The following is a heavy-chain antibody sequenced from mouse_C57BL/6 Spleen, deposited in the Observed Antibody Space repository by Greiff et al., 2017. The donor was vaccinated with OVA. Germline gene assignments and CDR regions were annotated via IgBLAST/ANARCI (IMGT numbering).Heavy chain of an antibody. D-gene: IGHD2-1*01. CDR1: GYAFSSYW. CDR2: IYPGDGDT. J-gene: IGHJ2*01. CDR3: AIYGNYEGFDY. Sequence: VKLQESGAELVKPGASVKISCKASGYAFSSYWMNWVKQRPGKGLEWIGQIYPGDGDTNYNGKFKGKATLTADKSSSTAYMQLSSLTSEDSAVYFCAIYGNYEGFDYWGQGTTLTVSS. V-gene: IGHV1-80*01.